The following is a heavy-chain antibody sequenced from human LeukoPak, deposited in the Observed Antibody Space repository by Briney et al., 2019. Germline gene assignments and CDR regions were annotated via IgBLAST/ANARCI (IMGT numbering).Heavy chain of an antibody. J-gene: IGHJ4*02. CDR3: ARALYYDILTGYQTHTYYFDY. Sequence: GGSLRPSCTASRGTFSGYTMNWVRQAPGPGLDWVSSISSRSSDIYYAGSVKSRSTTSKDHHRNSLYLQMSSLRAEDTAVYYCARALYYDILTGYQTHTYYFDYWGQGTLVTVSS. D-gene: IGHD3-9*01. CDR1: RGTFSGYT. CDR2: ISSRSSDI. V-gene: IGHV3-21*01.